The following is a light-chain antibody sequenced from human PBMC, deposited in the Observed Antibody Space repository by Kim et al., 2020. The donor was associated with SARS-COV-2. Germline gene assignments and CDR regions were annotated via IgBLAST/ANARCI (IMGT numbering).Light chain of an antibody. Sequence: DIQMTQSPSTLSASVRDRVTITCRASQSISSWLAWYQQKPGKAPKLVIYKASSLESGVPSRFSGSGSGTEFTLTISSLQSDDFATYYFQQYNSYPLTFGQGTKLVI. CDR2: KAS. V-gene: IGKV1-5*03. CDR3: QQYNSYPLT. J-gene: IGKJ2*01. CDR1: QSISSW.